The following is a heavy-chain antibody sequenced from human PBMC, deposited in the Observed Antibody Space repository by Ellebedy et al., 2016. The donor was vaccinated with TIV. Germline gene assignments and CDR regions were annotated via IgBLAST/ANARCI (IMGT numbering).Heavy chain of an antibody. CDR1: GFILSNYW. V-gene: IGHV3-74*01. J-gene: IGHJ4*02. Sequence: GGSLRLSXAASGFILSNYWMHWVRQVPGKWLVWVSHIRGDGISTSYADSVKGRFTISRDNAKNTMYLQMNSLRAEDTAVYYCARDGVGLIDLDSWGQGTLVTVSS. CDR2: IRGDGIST. CDR3: ARDGVGLIDLDS. D-gene: IGHD3-3*01.